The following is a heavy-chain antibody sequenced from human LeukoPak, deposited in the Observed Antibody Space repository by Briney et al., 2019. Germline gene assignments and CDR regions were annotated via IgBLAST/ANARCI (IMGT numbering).Heavy chain of an antibody. Sequence: PGGTLRLSCAASGFAFSRQDMGWVRQAPGKGLEWVSAISDSGDRTYYVDSVKGRFTISRDKSKNTLYLQMNSLRADDTAVYYCAKDARRSSGWYFFDHWGQGSLVTVSS. CDR1: GFAFSRQD. CDR2: ISDSGDRT. D-gene: IGHD6-19*01. CDR3: AKDARRSSGWYFFDH. J-gene: IGHJ4*02. V-gene: IGHV3-23*01.